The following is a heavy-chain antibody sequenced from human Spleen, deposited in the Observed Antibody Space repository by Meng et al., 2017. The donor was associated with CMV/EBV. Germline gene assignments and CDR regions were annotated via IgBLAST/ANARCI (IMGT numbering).Heavy chain of an antibody. D-gene: IGHD5/OR15-5a*01. V-gene: IGHV3-74*03. CDR1: GFAFRSYW. CDR2: VDSDGSDI. Sequence: GESLKISCAASGFAFRSYWMHWVRQDPGRGLVWVSRVDSDGSDITYADSVKGRFTISRDNAKNTLYLQMNSLRAEDTAVYYCAKDLSLRVNWFDPWGQGTLVTVSS. J-gene: IGHJ5*02. CDR3: AKDLSLRVNWFDP.